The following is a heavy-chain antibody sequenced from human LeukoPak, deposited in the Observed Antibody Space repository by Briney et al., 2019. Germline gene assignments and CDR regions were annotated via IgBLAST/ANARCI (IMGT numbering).Heavy chain of an antibody. CDR3: ARTYYYDNGEAFDI. CDR2: IYHSGST. V-gene: IGHV4-30-2*01. D-gene: IGHD3-22*01. CDR1: GGSISSGGYS. J-gene: IGHJ3*02. Sequence: SETLSLTCAVSGGSISSGGYSWSWIRQPPGKGLEWIGYIYHSGSTYYNPSLKSRVTISVDRSKNQFSLKLSSVTAADTAVYYCARTYYYDNGEAFDIWGQGTMVTVSS.